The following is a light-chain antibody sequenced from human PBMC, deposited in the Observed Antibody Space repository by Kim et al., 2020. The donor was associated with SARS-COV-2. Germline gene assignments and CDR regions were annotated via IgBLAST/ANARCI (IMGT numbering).Light chain of an antibody. J-gene: IGLJ1*01. CDR3: GTWDSSLNGYV. Sequence: QSVLTQPPSVSAAPGQKVTISCSGRSSNIGNNYVSWYQQLQRTAPKLLIYDHNKRPSGIPDRFSGSKSGTSATLGITGLQTGDEADYYCGTWDSSLNGYVFGTGTKVTVL. V-gene: IGLV1-51*01. CDR2: DHN. CDR1: SSNIGNNY.